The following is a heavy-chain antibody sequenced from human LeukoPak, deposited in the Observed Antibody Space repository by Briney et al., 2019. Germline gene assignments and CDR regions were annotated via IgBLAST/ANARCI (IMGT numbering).Heavy chain of an antibody. Sequence: SETLSLTCTVSGGSISSYYWSWIRQPPGKGLEWIGYINYSGSTNYNPSLKSRVTISVDTSKNQFSLKLSSVTAADTAVYYCARHQGEGIVATAAFDIWGQGTMVTVSS. D-gene: IGHD5-12*01. CDR2: INYSGST. CDR3: ARHQGEGIVATAAFDI. CDR1: GGSISSYY. J-gene: IGHJ3*02. V-gene: IGHV4-59*08.